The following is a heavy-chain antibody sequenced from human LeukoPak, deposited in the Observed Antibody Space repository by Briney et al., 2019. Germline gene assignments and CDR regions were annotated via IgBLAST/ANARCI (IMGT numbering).Heavy chain of an antibody. D-gene: IGHD3-9*01. V-gene: IGHV4-39*07. CDR1: GGSISGRSYY. CDR2: MYYSGST. CDR3: AGNDILRYLDY. Sequence: SETLSLTCTVSGGSISGRSYYGGWIRQPSGKGLEWIGSMYYSGSTYSNPSLRSRVIIAVDTTKNVFSLQLTSMTAANAAVYFCAGNDILRYLDYWGQGTLVTVSS. J-gene: IGHJ4*02.